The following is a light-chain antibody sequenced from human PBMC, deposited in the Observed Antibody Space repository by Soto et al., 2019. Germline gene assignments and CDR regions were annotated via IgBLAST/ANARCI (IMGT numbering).Light chain of an antibody. J-gene: IGLJ3*02. CDR1: SSDIGSYSF. Sequence: QSVLTQPPSVSGAPGQRVTISCTGISSDIGSYSFVHWYQQLPGTAPKLLIYGDTNRPSGVPDRFSASKSGTSASLVITGLQAEYEADYFCQSFDNGVGHWVFGGGTKLTVL. CDR3: QSFDNGVGHWV. CDR2: GDT. V-gene: IGLV1-40*01.